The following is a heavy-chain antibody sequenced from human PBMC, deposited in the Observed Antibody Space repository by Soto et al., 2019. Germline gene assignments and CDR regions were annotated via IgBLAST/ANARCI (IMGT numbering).Heavy chain of an antibody. J-gene: IGHJ4*02. V-gene: IGHV3-23*01. D-gene: IGHD2-21*02. CDR1: GFTFSSYA. CDR2: ISGSGDST. Sequence: EVQLLESGGGLVQPGGSLRLSCAASGFTFSSYAMSWVRQAPGKGLEWVSAISGSGDSTYYADSVKGRFTISRDNSKNTLFLQTKSLSAEDTAVYYCAKDDSPIVVVTATFDYWGQGTLVSVST. CDR3: AKDDSPIVVVTATFDY.